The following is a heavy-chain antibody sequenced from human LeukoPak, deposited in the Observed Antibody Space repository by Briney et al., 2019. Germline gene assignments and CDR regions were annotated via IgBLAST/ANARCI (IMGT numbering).Heavy chain of an antibody. CDR1: EFTFSSYE. CDR2: ISSSGSTI. D-gene: IGHD3-10*01. Sequence: GGSLRLSCAASEFTFSSYEMYWVRQAPGKGLEWVSYISSSGSTIYYADSVKGRFTISRDNAKNSLYLQMNSLRPEDTAVYYCARGRRSGGITMIRGVKDRGWFDFWGQGTLVTVSS. J-gene: IGHJ5*01. CDR3: ARGRRSGGITMIRGVKDRGWFDF. V-gene: IGHV3-48*03.